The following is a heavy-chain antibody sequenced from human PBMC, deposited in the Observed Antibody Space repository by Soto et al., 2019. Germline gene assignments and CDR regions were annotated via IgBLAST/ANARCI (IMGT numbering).Heavy chain of an antibody. V-gene: IGHV4-59*11. D-gene: IGHD3-10*01. J-gene: IGHJ6*02. CDR1: WGTIINHY. CDR2: IYYYERT. Sequence: SDPHRHTCSVYWGTIINHYGSWIRKPRGNELKWIGYIYYYERTNYHPSLKSRVTISVDTSRNQFSLRLSSVTAADTVVNYCVKGQDPMVRGVSGKDTWGHGITVTAS. CDR3: VKGQDPMVRGVSGKDT.